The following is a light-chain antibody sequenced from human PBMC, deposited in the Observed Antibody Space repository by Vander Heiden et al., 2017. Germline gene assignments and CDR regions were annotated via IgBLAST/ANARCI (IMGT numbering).Light chain of an antibody. CDR2: GAS. CDR3: PQDGSAQKYT. CDR1: QSVSSSY. V-gene: IGKV3-20*01. Sequence: EIVLTQSPGTLSLSPGERATLSCRASQSVSSSYLAWYLQKPGQAPRLLIYGASSMATGNPDRSNGSGYRIYFTLTIDRREPEDFTVYYCPQDGSAQKYTFGQGTKLELK. J-gene: IGKJ2*01.